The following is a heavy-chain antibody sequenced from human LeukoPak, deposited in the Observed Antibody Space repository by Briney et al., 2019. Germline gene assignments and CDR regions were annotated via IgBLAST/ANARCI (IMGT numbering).Heavy chain of an antibody. D-gene: IGHD3-22*01. CDR3: ARHSSTYYRFGY. CDR1: GFTVSSNY. V-gene: IGHV3-53*04. CDR2: IYSGDNT. J-gene: IGHJ4*02. Sequence: GGSLRLSCAASGFTVSSNYMTWVRQAPGKGLEWVSIIYSGDNTYYADSVKGRFSISRHNSNNTLYLQMNSLRPEDTAVYYCARHSSTYYRFGYWGQGTLVSVSS.